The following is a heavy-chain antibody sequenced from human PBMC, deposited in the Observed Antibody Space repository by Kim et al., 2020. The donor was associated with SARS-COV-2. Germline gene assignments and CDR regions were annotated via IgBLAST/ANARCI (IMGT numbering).Heavy chain of an antibody. CDR3: ARQQFTSGWYYFDY. CDR1: GFTFSSHW. V-gene: IGHV3-74*01. CDR2: INSDGTTT. Sequence: GGSLRLSCAASGFTFSSHWMHWVRQAPGKGLVWVSRINSDGTTTSYGDSVKGRFTISRDNAKNTLYLQMNSLTAEDTAVYYCARQQFTSGWYYFDYWGQG. J-gene: IGHJ4*02. D-gene: IGHD6-19*01.